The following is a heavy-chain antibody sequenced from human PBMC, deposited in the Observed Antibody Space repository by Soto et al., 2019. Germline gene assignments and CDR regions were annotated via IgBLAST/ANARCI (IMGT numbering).Heavy chain of an antibody. V-gene: IGHV4-31*03. Sequence: SETLSLTCTVSGGSISSGGYYWSWIRQHPGKGLEWIGYIYNSGSTYYNPSLKSRVTISVDTSKNQFSLKLSSVTAAVTAVYYCARDLDYGSGFDYWGQGTLVTVSS. CDR3: ARDLDYGSGFDY. CDR1: GGSISSGGYY. J-gene: IGHJ4*02. D-gene: IGHD3-10*01. CDR2: IYNSGST.